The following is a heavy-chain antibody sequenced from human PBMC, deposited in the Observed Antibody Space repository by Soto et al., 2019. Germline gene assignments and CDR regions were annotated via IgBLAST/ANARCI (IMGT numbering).Heavy chain of an antibody. CDR3: AGTTTYYYYMDV. CDR2: IYYSGST. CDR1: GGSISSSSYY. V-gene: IGHV4-39*01. D-gene: IGHD1-26*01. Sequence: SETLSLTCTVSGGSISSSSYYWGWIRQPPGKGLEWIGSIYYSGSTYYNPSLKSRVTISVDTSKNQFSLKLSSVTAADTAVYYCAGTTTYYYYMDVWGKGTTVTVSS. J-gene: IGHJ6*03.